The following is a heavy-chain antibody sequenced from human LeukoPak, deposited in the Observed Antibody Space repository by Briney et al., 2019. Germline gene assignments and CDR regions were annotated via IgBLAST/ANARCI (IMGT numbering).Heavy chain of an antibody. CDR2: ISSSSSYI. D-gene: IGHD4-17*01. CDR3: ARDRYGDYIFDY. J-gene: IGHJ4*02. Sequence: GGSLRLSCAASGFTFSSYSMNWVRQAPGKGLEWVSSISSSSSYIYYADSVKGRFTISRDNAKDSLYLQMNSLRAEDTAVYYCARDRYGDYIFDYWGQGTLVTVSS. V-gene: IGHV3-21*01. CDR1: GFTFSSYS.